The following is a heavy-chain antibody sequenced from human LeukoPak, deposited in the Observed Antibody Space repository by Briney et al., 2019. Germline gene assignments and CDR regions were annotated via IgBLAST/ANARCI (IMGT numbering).Heavy chain of an antibody. D-gene: IGHD6-6*01. J-gene: IGHJ1*01. Sequence: PSETLSLTCAVYGGSFSGYYWSWIRQPPGKGLEWIGEINHSGSTNYNPSLKSRVTISVDTSKNQFSLKLSSVTAADTAVYYCARLLWYSSSSGHLQHWGQGTLVTVSS. V-gene: IGHV4-34*01. CDR1: GGSFSGYY. CDR2: INHSGST. CDR3: ARLLWYSSSSGHLQH.